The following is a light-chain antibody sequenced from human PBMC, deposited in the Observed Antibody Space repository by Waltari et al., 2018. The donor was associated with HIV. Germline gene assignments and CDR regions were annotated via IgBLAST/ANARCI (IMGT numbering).Light chain of an antibody. CDR1: SSNVGGDDY. J-gene: IGLJ1*01. V-gene: IGLV2-8*01. Sequence: QSALPQPPSASGSPGQSVTISCPGTSSNVGGDDYVSWYQQHPDKAPKLMIYEVNKRPSGVPDRFSGSKSGNTASLTVSGLQAEDEADYFCISYAGSNNFVFGPGTKVTVL. CDR2: EVN. CDR3: ISYAGSNNFV.